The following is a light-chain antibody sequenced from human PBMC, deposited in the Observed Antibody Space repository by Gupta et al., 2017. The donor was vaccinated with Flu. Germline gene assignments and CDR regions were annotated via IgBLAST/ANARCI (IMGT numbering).Light chain of an antibody. CDR1: QSVSSSY. CDR3: QQYGSSPQT. J-gene: IGKJ1*01. Sequence: GTLSLSPGERATLSCRASQSVSSSYLAWYQQKPGQAPRLLIYGASSRATGIPDRFSGSGSGTDFTLTISRLEPEDFAVYYCQQYGSSPQTFGQGTKVEIK. CDR2: GAS. V-gene: IGKV3-20*01.